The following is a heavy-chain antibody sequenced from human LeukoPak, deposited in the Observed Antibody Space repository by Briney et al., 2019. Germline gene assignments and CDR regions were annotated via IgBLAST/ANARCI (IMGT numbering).Heavy chain of an antibody. J-gene: IGHJ4*02. V-gene: IGHV1-24*01. CDR1: GYTLTELS. CDR3: ARLGASLGYCSGSSCYDDY. D-gene: IGHD2-15*01. Sequence: GASVKVSCKVSGYTLTELSMHWVRQAPGKGLEWMGGFDPEDGETIYAQKFQGRVTMTEDTSTDTAYMELSSLRSDDTAVYYCARLGASLGYCSGSSCYDDYWGQGTLVTVSS. CDR2: FDPEDGET.